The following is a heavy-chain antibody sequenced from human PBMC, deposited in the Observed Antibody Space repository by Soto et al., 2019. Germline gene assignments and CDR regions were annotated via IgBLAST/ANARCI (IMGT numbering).Heavy chain of an antibody. D-gene: IGHD4-4*01. CDR3: ARALTDSNYPTYYYGMDV. J-gene: IGHJ6*02. CDR1: GYTFTSYY. Sequence: ASVKVSCKASGYTFTSYYMHWVRQAPGQGLEWMGIINPSGGSTSYAQKFQGRVTMTRDTSTSTVYMELSSLRSGDTAVYYCARALTDSNYPTYYYGMDVWGQGTTVTVSS. V-gene: IGHV1-46*01. CDR2: INPSGGST.